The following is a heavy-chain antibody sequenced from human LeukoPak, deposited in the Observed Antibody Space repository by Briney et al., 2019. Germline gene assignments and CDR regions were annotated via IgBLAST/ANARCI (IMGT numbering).Heavy chain of an antibody. J-gene: IGHJ6*04. CDR3: ARESPYGMDV. V-gene: IGHV4-61*01. CDR1: GGSVSSGSYY. Sequence: LETLCLTCTVSGGSVSSGSYYWSWIRQPPGKGLEWIGYIYFSGSTNYYPSLKSRVTISVDTSKQQFSLKPSSVTAADTAVYYCARESPYGMDVWGKGTTVTVSS. CDR2: IYFSGST.